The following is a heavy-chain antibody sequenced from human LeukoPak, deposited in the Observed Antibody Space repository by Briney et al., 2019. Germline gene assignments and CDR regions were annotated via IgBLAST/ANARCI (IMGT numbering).Heavy chain of an antibody. CDR3: AKGLGGASYGAMVSSPSY. Sequence: PGGSLRLSCAASGFTFSSYGMHWVRQAPGKGLEWVAFIRYDGSNKYYADSVKGRFTISRDNSKNTLYLQMNSLRAEDTAVYYCAKGLGGASYGAMVSSPSYWGQGTLVTVSS. V-gene: IGHV3-30*02. CDR1: GFTFSSYG. D-gene: IGHD5-18*01. CDR2: IRYDGSNK. J-gene: IGHJ4*02.